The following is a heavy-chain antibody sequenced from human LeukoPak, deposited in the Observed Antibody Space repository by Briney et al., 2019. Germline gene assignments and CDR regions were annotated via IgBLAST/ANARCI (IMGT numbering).Heavy chain of an antibody. V-gene: IGHV3-48*03. D-gene: IGHD3-10*01. J-gene: IGHJ4*02. Sequence: GGSLRLSCAASGFTFSSYDMNWVRQAPGKGLECVSYFSSSGTAIYYADSVKGRFTMSRDSAKNSLYLQMNSLRDEDTAVYYCARSVVRGVIALEYWGQGTLVTVSS. CDR1: GFTFSSYD. CDR2: FSSSGTAI. CDR3: ARSVVRGVIALEY.